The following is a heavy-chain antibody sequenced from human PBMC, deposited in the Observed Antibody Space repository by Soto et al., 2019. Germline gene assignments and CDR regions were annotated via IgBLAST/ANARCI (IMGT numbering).Heavy chain of an antibody. Sequence: QVRLVQSGVEVKTPGASVKVSCQASGYTFFTYDISWVRQAPGQGLEWMGWISTYSGDTKYAQKFQGRVTMTTDTSTTTAYLELRSLRSADTAVYYCARLPGPTTSENWFDPWGREPWSPSPQ. D-gene: IGHD5-12*01. V-gene: IGHV1-18*01. J-gene: IGHJ5*02. CDR2: ISTYSGDT. CDR1: GYTFFTYD. CDR3: ARLPGPTTSENWFDP.